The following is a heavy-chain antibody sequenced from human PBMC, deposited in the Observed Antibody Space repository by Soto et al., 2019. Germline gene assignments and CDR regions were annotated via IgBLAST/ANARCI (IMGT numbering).Heavy chain of an antibody. CDR1: GFSFTTYV. CDR2: ISHDGSYK. CDR3: AKGLLAIVGTTLPRDAFNI. Sequence: GGSLRLSCAASGFSFTTYVMHWARQAPGKGLEWVAVISHDGSYKYYGDAVKGRFTISRDTSKNAVYLEMNSLRPEDTAVYYCAKGLLAIVGTTLPRDAFNIWGQGTMVTVSS. D-gene: IGHD1-26*01. J-gene: IGHJ3*02. V-gene: IGHV3-30*18.